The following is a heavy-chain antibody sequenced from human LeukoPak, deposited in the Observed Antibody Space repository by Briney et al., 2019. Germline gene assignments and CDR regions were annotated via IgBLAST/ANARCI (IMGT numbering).Heavy chain of an antibody. Sequence: GGSLRLSCAASGFTFDDYAMHWVRQAPGKGLEWVSLISWGGGSTYYADSVKGRFTISRDNSKNSLYLHMNSLRAEDTALYYCAKDRSGNSYGHFDYWGQGTLVTVYS. V-gene: IGHV3-43D*04. CDR1: GFTFDDYA. CDR3: AKDRSGNSYGHFDY. D-gene: IGHD3-10*01. CDR2: ISWGGGST. J-gene: IGHJ4*02.